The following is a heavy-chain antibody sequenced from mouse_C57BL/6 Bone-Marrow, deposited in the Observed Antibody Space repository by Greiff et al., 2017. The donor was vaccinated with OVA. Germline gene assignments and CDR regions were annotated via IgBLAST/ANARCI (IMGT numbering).Heavy chain of an antibody. CDR3: ARPPSTMVVHYYAMDY. J-gene: IGHJ4*01. D-gene: IGHD2-2*01. CDR2: IHPNSGST. Sequence: QVQLQQPGAELVKPGASVKLSCKASGYTFTSYWMHWVKQRPGQGLEWIGMIHPNSGSTNYNEKFKSKATLTVDKSSSTAYMQLSSLTSEDSAVYYCARPPSTMVVHYYAMDYWGQGTSVTVSS. V-gene: IGHV1-64*01. CDR1: GYTFTSYW.